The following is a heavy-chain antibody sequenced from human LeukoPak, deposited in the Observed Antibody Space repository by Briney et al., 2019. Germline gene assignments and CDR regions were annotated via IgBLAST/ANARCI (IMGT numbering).Heavy chain of an antibody. D-gene: IGHD3-22*01. CDR1: GFTFSGYG. J-gene: IGHJ4*02. V-gene: IGHV3-30*18. CDR2: ISYDGTNK. Sequence: PGRSLRLSCAASGFTFSGYGMHWVRQAPGKGLEWVAVISYDGTNKYYADSVKGRFTISRDNSKNTLYLQMNSLRAEDTAVYYCAKGGTMIVGDVLDYWGQGTLVTVSS. CDR3: AKGGTMIVGDVLDY.